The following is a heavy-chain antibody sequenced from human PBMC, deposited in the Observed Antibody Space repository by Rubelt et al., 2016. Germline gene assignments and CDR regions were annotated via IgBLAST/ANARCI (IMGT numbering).Heavy chain of an antibody. Sequence: SGSTNYNPSLKSRVTISVDTSKNQFSLKLSSVTAADTAVYYCARALGSYYYYGMDVWGQGTTVTVSS. V-gene: IGHV4-34*01. J-gene: IGHJ6*02. CDR3: ARALGSYYYYGMDV. CDR2: SGST.